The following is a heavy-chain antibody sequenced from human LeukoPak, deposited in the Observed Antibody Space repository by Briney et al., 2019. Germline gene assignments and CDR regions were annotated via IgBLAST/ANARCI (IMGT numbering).Heavy chain of an antibody. Sequence: PSETLSLTCAVYGGSFSGYYWSWIRQPPGKGLEWIGEINHSGSTNYNPSLKSRVTISVDTSKNQFSLKLSSVTAADTAVYYCARQRSGGLAYWGQGTLVTVSS. J-gene: IGHJ4*02. CDR2: INHSGST. CDR3: ARQRSGGLAY. CDR1: GGSFSGYY. V-gene: IGHV4-34*01. D-gene: IGHD3-10*01.